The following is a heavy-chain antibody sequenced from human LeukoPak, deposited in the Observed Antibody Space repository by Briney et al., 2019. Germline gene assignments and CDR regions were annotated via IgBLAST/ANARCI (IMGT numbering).Heavy chain of an antibody. V-gene: IGHV3-7*01. J-gene: IGHJ4*02. D-gene: IGHD3-10*01. Sequence: GGSLRLSCEGSGFTFSNYWMGWVRQAPGKGLEWVANINPDGSDTTYVDSVKSRFIISRDNAKKSLLLQMNSLRVEETSVYYCVRWGVEAGMDCWGQGSLVTVSS. CDR2: INPDGSDT. CDR3: VRWGVEAGMDC. CDR1: GFTFSNYW.